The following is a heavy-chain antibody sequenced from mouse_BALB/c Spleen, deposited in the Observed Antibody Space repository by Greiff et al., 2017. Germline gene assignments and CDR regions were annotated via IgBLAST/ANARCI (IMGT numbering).Heavy chain of an antibody. V-gene: IGHV3-6*02. D-gene: IGHD2-1*01. CDR3: ARDNGNYAWFAY. Sequence: EVQLQQSGPGLVKPSQSLSLTCSVTGYSITSGYYWNWIRQFPGNKLEWMGYISYDGSNNYNPSLKNRISITRDTSKNQFFLKLNSVTTEDTATYYCARDNGNYAWFAYWGQGTLVTVSA. J-gene: IGHJ3*01. CDR1: GYSITSGYY. CDR2: ISYDGSN.